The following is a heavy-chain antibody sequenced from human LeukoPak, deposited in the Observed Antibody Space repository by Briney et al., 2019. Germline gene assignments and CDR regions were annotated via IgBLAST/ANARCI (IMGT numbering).Heavy chain of an antibody. CDR3: ARDNEGSHPFDP. D-gene: IGHD1-1*01. J-gene: IGHJ5*02. CDR2: IIPIFGTA. Sequence: SVKVSCKASGGTFSSYAISWVRQAPGQELEWMGGIIPIFGTANYAQKFQGRVTITTDESTSTAYMELSSLRSEDTAVYYCARDNEGSHPFDPWGQGTLVTVSS. CDR1: GGTFSSYA. V-gene: IGHV1-69*05.